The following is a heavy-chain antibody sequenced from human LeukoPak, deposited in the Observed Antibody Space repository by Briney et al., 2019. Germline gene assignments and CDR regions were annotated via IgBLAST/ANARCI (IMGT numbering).Heavy chain of an antibody. Sequence: ASLNVSCKASGYTFTGYYMHWVRQAPGQGRDWMGWINPNSGGTNYAQKFQGRVTMTRDTSISTAYMELSRLRSDDTAVYYCAREPEYSSSSYFDYWGQGTLVTVSS. J-gene: IGHJ4*02. CDR3: AREPEYSSSSYFDY. CDR1: GYTFTGYY. V-gene: IGHV1-2*02. CDR2: INPNSGGT. D-gene: IGHD6-6*01.